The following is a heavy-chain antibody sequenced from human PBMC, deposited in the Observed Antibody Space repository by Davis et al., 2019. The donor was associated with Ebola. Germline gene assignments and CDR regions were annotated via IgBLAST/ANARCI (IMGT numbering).Heavy chain of an antibody. V-gene: IGHV3-74*01. D-gene: IGHD4-17*01. CDR2: ISSDGSST. Sequence: PGGSLRLSCAASGFTFSKAWMSWVRQAPGKGLVWVSRISSDGSSTSYADSVKGRFTISRDNAKNTLYLQMNSLRAEDTAVYYCARGGTTVTTPLDYWGQGTLVTVSS. CDR1: GFTFSKAW. J-gene: IGHJ4*02. CDR3: ARGGTTVTTPLDY.